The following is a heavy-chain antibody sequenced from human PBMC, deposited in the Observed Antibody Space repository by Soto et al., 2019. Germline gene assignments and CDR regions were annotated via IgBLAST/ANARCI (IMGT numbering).Heavy chain of an antibody. Sequence: SETMSLTCAVSGGSISSGGYSWSWIRQPPGKGLEWVGYIYHSGSTYYNPSLKSRVTISVDRSKNQFSLKLSSVTAADTAVYYCARGMTTVTTLDYWGQGTLVTVSS. CDR3: ARGMTTVTTLDY. D-gene: IGHD4-4*01. CDR1: GGSISSGGYS. V-gene: IGHV4-30-2*01. CDR2: IYHSGST. J-gene: IGHJ4*02.